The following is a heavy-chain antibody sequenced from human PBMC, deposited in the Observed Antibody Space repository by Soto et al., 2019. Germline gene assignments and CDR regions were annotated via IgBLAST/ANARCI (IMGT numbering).Heavy chain of an antibody. CDR3: ARHQVAARRFDP. CDR2: IYYSGST. V-gene: IGHV4-39*01. J-gene: IGHJ5*02. CDR1: GGSISSSSYY. Sequence: QLQLQESGPGLVKPSETLSLTCTVSGGSISSSSYYWGWIRQPPGKGLEWIGSIYYSGSTYYNPSLKSRVTISVDTSKNQFSLKLSSVTAADTAVYYCARHQVAARRFDPWGQGTLVTVSS. D-gene: IGHD2-15*01.